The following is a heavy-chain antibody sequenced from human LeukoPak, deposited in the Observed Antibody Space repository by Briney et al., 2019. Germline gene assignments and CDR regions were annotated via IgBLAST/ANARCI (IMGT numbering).Heavy chain of an antibody. Sequence: GPLLLSCAASGFTFSDYYMSWIRQAPGKGLEWVSYISSSSSYTNYADSVKGRFTISRDNAKNSLYLQMNSLRAEDTAVYYCATWGRNGGFGELFRSPNFDYWGQGTLVTVSS. V-gene: IGHV3-11*06. CDR3: ATWGRNGGFGELFRSPNFDY. D-gene: IGHD3-10*01. CDR1: GFTFSDYY. CDR2: ISSSSSYT. J-gene: IGHJ4*02.